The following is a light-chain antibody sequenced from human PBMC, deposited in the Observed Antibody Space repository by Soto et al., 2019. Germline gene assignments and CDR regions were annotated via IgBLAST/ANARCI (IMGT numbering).Light chain of an antibody. CDR2: DVS. Sequence: QSALTQPASVSGSPGQSITISCTGTSSDVGDYNYVSWFQQHPGKAPKLMIYDVSSRPSGISNRFSGSKSGNTASLTLSGLQAEDEADYYCCSYGSSSSLDVFGSGTKVTVL. CDR3: CSYGSSSSLDV. J-gene: IGLJ1*01. V-gene: IGLV2-14*03. CDR1: SSDVGDYNY.